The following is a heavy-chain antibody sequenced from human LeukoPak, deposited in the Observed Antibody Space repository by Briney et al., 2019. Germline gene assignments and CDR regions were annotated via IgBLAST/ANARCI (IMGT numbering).Heavy chain of an antibody. CDR1: GGSISSCGYS. J-gene: IGHJ4*02. CDR2: IYHSGST. V-gene: IGHV4-30-2*01. Sequence: SQTLCLTCTVSGGSISSCGYSWSRIRPPPGKDLEWIGYIYHSGSTYSNPSLKSRVTISVDRSKNQFSLKLSSVTAADTAVYYCAALYSSGWYYFDYWGQGTLVTVSS. D-gene: IGHD6-19*01. CDR3: AALYSSGWYYFDY.